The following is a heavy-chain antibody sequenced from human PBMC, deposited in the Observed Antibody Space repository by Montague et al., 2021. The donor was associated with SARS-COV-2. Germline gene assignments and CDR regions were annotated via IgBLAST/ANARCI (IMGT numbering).Heavy chain of an antibody. CDR1: GGSISSYY. Sequence: SETLSLTCTVAGGSISSYYWSWIRQPPGKGLEWIGYIYYSGRTNXNPSLKGRVTISVETSKNQFSLKLSSVTAADTAVYYCARAPVAHITIFVVVTSFDYWGQGTLATVSS. CDR3: ARAPVAHITIFVVVTSFDY. V-gene: IGHV4-59*01. D-gene: IGHD3-3*01. J-gene: IGHJ4*02. CDR2: IYYSGRT.